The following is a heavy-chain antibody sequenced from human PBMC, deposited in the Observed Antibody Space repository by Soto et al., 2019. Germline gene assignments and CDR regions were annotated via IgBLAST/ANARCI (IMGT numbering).Heavy chain of an antibody. CDR3: ARSDFWSGLPVDY. Sequence: SETLSLTCTVSGGSISSYYWSWIRQPPGKGLEWIGYIYYSGSTNYNPPLKSRVTISVDTSKNQFSLKLSSVTAADTAVYYCARSDFWSGLPVDYWGQGTLVTVSS. V-gene: IGHV4-59*08. CDR1: GGSISSYY. D-gene: IGHD3-3*01. J-gene: IGHJ4*02. CDR2: IYYSGST.